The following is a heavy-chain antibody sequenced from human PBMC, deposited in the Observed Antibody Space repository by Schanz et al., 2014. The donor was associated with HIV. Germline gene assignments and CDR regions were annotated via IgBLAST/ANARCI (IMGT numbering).Heavy chain of an antibody. J-gene: IGHJ3*02. CDR1: GFSFDDYA. CDR2: ISWNSGSI. Sequence: EVQLVEYGGGLVQPGRSLRLSCAASGFSFDDYAMHWVRQAPGKGLEWVSGISWNSGSIGYADSVKGRFTISRDNAKNSLYLQMNSLRAEDTALYYCAKDMGSGSYETFDIWGQGTMVTVSS. CDR3: AKDMGSGSYETFDI. V-gene: IGHV3-9*01. D-gene: IGHD1-26*01.